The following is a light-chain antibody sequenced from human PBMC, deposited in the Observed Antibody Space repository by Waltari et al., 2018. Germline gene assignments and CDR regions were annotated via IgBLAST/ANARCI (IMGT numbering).Light chain of an antibody. Sequence: YELTQPPSVSVAPGKTAKISCGGHDIRDKTVHWYQQKPGQAPVLVIYDDTVRPSGIPKRSSGPDTATLTIARVEAGDEAVYYCQVWDGDADHPVFGGGTKLTVL. CDR3: QVWDGDADHPV. J-gene: IGLJ2*01. V-gene: IGLV3-21*03. CDR2: DDT. CDR1: DIRDKT.